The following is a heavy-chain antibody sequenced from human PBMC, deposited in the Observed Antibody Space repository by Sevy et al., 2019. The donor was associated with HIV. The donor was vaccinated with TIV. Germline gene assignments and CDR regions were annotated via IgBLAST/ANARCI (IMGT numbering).Heavy chain of an antibody. CDR2: ISSSSTYI. CDR1: GFTIRTYN. CDR3: ARDLVIPATTDYFYYGMDV. D-gene: IGHD2-15*01. J-gene: IGHJ6*02. V-gene: IGHV3-21*01. Sequence: GGSLRLSCAASGFTIRTYNMNWVRQAPGKGLEWVSSISSSSTYIYYADSVKGRFTISRDNAKNSLYLQMSSLRAEDTAVYYCARDLVIPATTDYFYYGMDVWGQRTTVTASS.